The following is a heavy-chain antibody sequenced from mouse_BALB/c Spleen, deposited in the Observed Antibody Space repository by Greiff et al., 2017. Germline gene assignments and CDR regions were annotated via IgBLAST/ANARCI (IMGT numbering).Heavy chain of an antibody. CDR3: ASLGDYGNYFDY. CDR1: GFTFTDYY. Sequence: EVQGVESGGGLVQPGGSLRLSCATSGFTFTDYYMSWVRQPPGKALEWLGFIRNKANGYTTEYSASVKGRFTISRDNSQSILYLQMNTLRAEDSATYYCASLGDYGNYFDYWGRGTTLTVSS. V-gene: IGHV7-3*02. D-gene: IGHD2-1*01. CDR2: IRNKANGYTT. J-gene: IGHJ2*01.